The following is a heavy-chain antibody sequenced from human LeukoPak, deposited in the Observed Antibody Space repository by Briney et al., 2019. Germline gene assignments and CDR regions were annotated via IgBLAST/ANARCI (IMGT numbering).Heavy chain of an antibody. D-gene: IGHD1-26*01. J-gene: IGHJ4*02. V-gene: IGHV1-2*06. CDR1: GYTFTGYY. Sequence: VASVKVSCKASGYTFTGYYMHWVRQAPGQGLEWMGRINPNSGGTNYAQKFQGRVTMTRDTSISTAYMELSRLRSDDTAVYYCARVSGSYSSEYYFDYWGQGTLVTVSS. CDR2: INPNSGGT. CDR3: ARVSGSYSSEYYFDY.